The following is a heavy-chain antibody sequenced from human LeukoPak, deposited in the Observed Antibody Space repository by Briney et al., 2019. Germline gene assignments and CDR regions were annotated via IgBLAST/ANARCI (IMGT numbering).Heavy chain of an antibody. J-gene: IGHJ4*02. CDR3: ARAPPLEQQWLKEYYFDY. CDR2: IYHSGST. D-gene: IGHD6-19*01. V-gene: IGHV4-4*02. Sequence: SETLSLTCAVSGGSISSSNWWSWVRQPPGKGLEWIGEIYHSGSTNYNPSLKSRVTISVDKSKNQFSLKLSSVTAADTAVYYCARAPPLEQQWLKEYYFDYWGQGTLVTVSS. CDR1: GGSISSSNW.